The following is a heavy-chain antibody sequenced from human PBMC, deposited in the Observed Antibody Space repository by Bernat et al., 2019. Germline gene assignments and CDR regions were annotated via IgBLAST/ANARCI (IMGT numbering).Heavy chain of an antibody. Sequence: QVQLVQSGAEVKKPGASVKVSCKASGYTFTSYAMHWVRQAPGQRLEWMGWINAGNGNTKYSQKFQGRVTITGETSASTAYMELSSLRSEDTAVYYCARRVAGSRGADYWGQGTLVTVSS. CDR3: ARRVAGSRGADY. J-gene: IGHJ4*02. CDR1: GYTFTSYA. V-gene: IGHV1-3*01. CDR2: INAGNGNT. D-gene: IGHD6-19*01.